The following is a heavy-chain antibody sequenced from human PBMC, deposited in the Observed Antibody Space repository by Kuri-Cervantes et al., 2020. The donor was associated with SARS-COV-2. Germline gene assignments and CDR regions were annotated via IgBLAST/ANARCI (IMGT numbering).Heavy chain of an antibody. J-gene: IGHJ4*02. D-gene: IGHD3-22*01. CDR1: GYTFTAYY. Sequence: ASVKVSCKTSGYTFTAYYVHWVRQAPGQGLEWMGRIHPNDGATNSAQKFQGRVTMTRDTSISTAYMELSRLRSDDTAVYYCARSYFCDSSGYVMDYWGQGTLVTVSS. V-gene: IGHV1-2*06. CDR2: IHPNDGAT. CDR3: ARSYFCDSSGYVMDY.